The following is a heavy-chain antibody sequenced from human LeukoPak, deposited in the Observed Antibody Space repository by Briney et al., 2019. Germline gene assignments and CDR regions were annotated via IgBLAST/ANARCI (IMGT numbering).Heavy chain of an antibody. Sequence: SETLSLTCTVSGGSISSSSYYWGWIRQPPGKGLEWIGSIYYSGSTYYNPSLKSRVTISVDTSKNQFSLKLSSVTAADTAVYYCARLRNYYDSSGSLPTLDYWGQGTLATVSS. J-gene: IGHJ4*02. CDR3: ARLRNYYDSSGSLPTLDY. CDR1: GGSISSSSYY. CDR2: IYYSGST. V-gene: IGHV4-39*01. D-gene: IGHD3-22*01.